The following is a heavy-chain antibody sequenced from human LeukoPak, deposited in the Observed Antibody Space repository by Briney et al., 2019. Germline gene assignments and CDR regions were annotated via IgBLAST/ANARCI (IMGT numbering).Heavy chain of an antibody. Sequence: GGSLRLSCTVSGFTFSSYWMSWVRQAPGKGLEWVANIKQDGSEKYYVDSVKGRFTIARDNAKSSLFLHMNSLRAEDTAVYYCARAIYGDFSGFDYWGQGTLVTVSS. CDR2: IKQDGSEK. CDR1: GFTFSSYW. CDR3: ARAIYGDFSGFDY. V-gene: IGHV3-7*04. D-gene: IGHD4-17*01. J-gene: IGHJ4*02.